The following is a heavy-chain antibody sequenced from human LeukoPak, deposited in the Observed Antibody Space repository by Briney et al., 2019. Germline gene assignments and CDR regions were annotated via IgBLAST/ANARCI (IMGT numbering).Heavy chain of an antibody. D-gene: IGHD5-18*01. Sequence: GGSLRLSCAASGLAFSGYGMSWFRQAPGKGLEWVSAISGSGGSTYYADSVKGRLTISRDNSKNTLYLQMNSLRAEDTAVYYCAKIGTGYSYGYYYFDYWGQGTLVTVSS. V-gene: IGHV3-23*01. CDR1: GLAFSGYG. CDR2: ISGSGGST. J-gene: IGHJ4*02. CDR3: AKIGTGYSYGYYYFDY.